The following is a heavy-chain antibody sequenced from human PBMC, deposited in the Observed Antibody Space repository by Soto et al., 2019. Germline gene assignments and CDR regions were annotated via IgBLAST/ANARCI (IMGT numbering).Heavy chain of an antibody. Sequence: QVQLQESGPGLVKPSETLSLTCTVSGGSIRGYYWSWIRQTPGKGLEWIGPIYYTGSTNYNPSLKSRVTMLVDTSKTQFSLKLSSVTAADASMYYCAMTKTTLYSWFDPWGQGTQVTVSS. V-gene: IGHV4-59*08. CDR3: AMTKTTLYSWFDP. D-gene: IGHD3-16*01. CDR1: GGSIRGYY. CDR2: IYYTGST. J-gene: IGHJ5*02.